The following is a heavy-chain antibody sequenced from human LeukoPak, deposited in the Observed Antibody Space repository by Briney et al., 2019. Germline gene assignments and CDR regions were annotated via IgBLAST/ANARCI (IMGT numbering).Heavy chain of an antibody. V-gene: IGHV3-23*01. CDR3: AKPGIVGASTFDY. CDR1: GFTFSTYG. Sequence: GGTLRLSCAASGFTFSTYGMSWVRQAPGKGLEWVSVITGSGGHTVYADSVKGRFTISRGNSKNTLYLQMNSRRAEDTAVYYCAKPGIVGASTFDYWGQGTLVTVSS. J-gene: IGHJ4*02. D-gene: IGHD1-26*01. CDR2: ITGSGGHT.